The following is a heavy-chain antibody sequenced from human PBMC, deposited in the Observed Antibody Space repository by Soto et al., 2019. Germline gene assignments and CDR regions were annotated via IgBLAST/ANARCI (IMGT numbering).Heavy chain of an antibody. CDR3: ARDIAVASPDY. J-gene: IGHJ4*02. CDR2: INAGNGNT. CDR1: GYTFSSYA. V-gene: IGHV1-3*05. Sequence: QVQLVQSGAEEKKPGASVKVSCKASGYTFSSYAMYWVRRAPGQRLEWMGWINAGNGNTKYSQKFQGRVTITRDTSASTAYMELSSLRSEDTAIYYCARDIAVASPDYWGQGTLVTVSS. D-gene: IGHD6-19*01.